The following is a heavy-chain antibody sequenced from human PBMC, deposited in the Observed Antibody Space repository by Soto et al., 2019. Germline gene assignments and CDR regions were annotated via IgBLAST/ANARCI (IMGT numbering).Heavy chain of an antibody. V-gene: IGHV4-59*01. CDR3: AIDPGIAAVGCSWFYP. D-gene: IGHD6-13*01. J-gene: IGHJ5*02. Sequence: QVQLQESGPGLVKPSETLSLTCTVSGGSISSYYWSWIRQPPGKGLEWIGYIYYSGSTNYNPSLKSRVTISVDTSKNQFSLKLSSVTAADTAVYYFAIDPGIAAVGCSWFYPWGQGTLVTVSS. CDR1: GGSISSYY. CDR2: IYYSGST.